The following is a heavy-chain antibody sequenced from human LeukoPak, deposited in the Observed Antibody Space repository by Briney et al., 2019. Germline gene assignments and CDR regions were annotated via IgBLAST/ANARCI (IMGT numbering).Heavy chain of an antibody. J-gene: IGHJ4*02. CDR2: IYTSGST. CDR1: GGSISSGSYY. V-gene: IGHV4-61*02. CDR3: ARGVCSGGSCYTYFDY. Sequence: PSETLSLTCTVSGGSISSGSYYWSWIRQPAGKGLEWIGRIYTSGSTNYNPSLKSRVTMSVDTSKNQFSLKLSSVTAADTAVYYCARGVCSGGSCYTYFDYWGQGTLVTVSS. D-gene: IGHD2-15*01.